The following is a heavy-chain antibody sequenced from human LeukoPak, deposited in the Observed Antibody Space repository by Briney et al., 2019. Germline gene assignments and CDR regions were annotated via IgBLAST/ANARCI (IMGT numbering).Heavy chain of an antibody. D-gene: IGHD6-13*01. V-gene: IGHV4-61*02. Sequence: PSETLSLTCTVSGGSISSGSYYWSWIRQPAGKGLEWIGRIYTSGSTNYNPSLKSRVTISVDTSKNQFSLKLSSVTAADTAVYYCAREVRSSSWSTYYYYYYYMDVWGKGTTVTISS. CDR3: AREVRSSSWSTYYYYYYYMDV. CDR1: GGSISSGSYY. CDR2: IYTSGST. J-gene: IGHJ6*03.